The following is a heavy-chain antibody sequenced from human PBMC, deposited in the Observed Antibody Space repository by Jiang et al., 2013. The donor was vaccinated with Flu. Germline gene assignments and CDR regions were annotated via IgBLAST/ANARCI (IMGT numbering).Heavy chain of an antibody. D-gene: IGHD4-17*01. CDR3: TRGGTSHGSTVTTFDY. CDR1: GVSISSSSYY. V-gene: IGHV4-39*01. CDR2: IYYNDNT. J-gene: IGHJ4*02. Sequence: LLKPSETLSLTCTVSGVSISSSSYYWGWIRQPPGKGLEWIGSIYYNDNTYYNPSLKSRFTISADRSKNQFSLKLTSVTAADTAVYYCTRGGTSHGSTVTTFDYWGQGTLVTVSS.